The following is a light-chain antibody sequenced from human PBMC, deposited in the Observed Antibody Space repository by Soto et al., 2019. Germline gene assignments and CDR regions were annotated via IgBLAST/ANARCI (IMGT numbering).Light chain of an antibody. CDR1: QGISNY. J-gene: IGKJ5*01. CDR3: QHYDSYPVT. CDR2: HSS. V-gene: IGKV1-16*01. Sequence: DIQMTQSPFSVSASVGDRVTITCRASQGISNYVAWFQQKPGKAPKALIYHSSTLLSGVPSRFSGSGSGTDFTLTISSLQPEDCATYYCQHYDSYPVTFGQGTRLEIE.